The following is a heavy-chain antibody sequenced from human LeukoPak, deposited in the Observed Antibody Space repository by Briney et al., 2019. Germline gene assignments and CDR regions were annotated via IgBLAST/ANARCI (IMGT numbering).Heavy chain of an antibody. Sequence: GGSLRLSCAASGFTFSGSALHWVRQASGKGLEWIGRIRSKTNNYATTYAASVTGRFTISRDDAENTAYLQMNSLKTEDTAVYYCARLREIPVFGVVTKSTSYFDYWGQGTLVTVSS. CDR3: ARLREIPVFGVVTKSTSYFDY. V-gene: IGHV3-73*01. J-gene: IGHJ4*02. D-gene: IGHD3-3*01. CDR2: IRSKTNNYAT. CDR1: GFTFSGSA.